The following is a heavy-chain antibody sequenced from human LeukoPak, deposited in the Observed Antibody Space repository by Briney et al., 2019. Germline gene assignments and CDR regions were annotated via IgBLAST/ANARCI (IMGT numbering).Heavy chain of an antibody. CDR1: GGTFSRFT. J-gene: IGHJ3*02. CDR3: AALGTTMNAFDI. V-gene: IGHV1-69*13. Sequence: SVKVSCKASGGTFSRFTISWVRQAPGQGFEWMGGITPIFGTANFAQKFQGRVSITADGSTSTAFMELSSLRSEDTAVYYCAALGTTMNAFDIWGQGTMVTVSS. CDR2: ITPIFGTA. D-gene: IGHD3-22*01.